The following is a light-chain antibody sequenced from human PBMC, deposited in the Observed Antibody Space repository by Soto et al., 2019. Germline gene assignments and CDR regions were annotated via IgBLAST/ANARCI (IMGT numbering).Light chain of an antibody. CDR1: QSVDNN. CDR2: GSF. V-gene: IGKV3-15*01. J-gene: IGKJ1*01. Sequence: EIVMTQSPVTLSASPGESATLSCRASQSVDNNVAWYQQKPGQAPRLLIVGSFARATGIPARFSGSGSGSEFTLTISSLEPEDFAVYYCQQRSNWPTTFGQGTKVDIK. CDR3: QQRSNWPTT.